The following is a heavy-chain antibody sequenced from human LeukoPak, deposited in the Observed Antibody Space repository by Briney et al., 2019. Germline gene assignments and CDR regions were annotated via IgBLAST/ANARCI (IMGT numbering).Heavy chain of an antibody. Sequence: GGSLRLSCAASGFTFSSYWMNWVRQAPGKGLEWVSVIYSGGSTYYADSVKGRFTISRDNSKNTLYLQMNSLRAEDTAVYYCARTAITGACTPFDYRGQGTLVTVS. CDR3: ARTAITGACTPFDY. D-gene: IGHD1-14*01. CDR1: GFTFSSYW. V-gene: IGHV3-53*01. J-gene: IGHJ4*01. CDR2: IYSGGST.